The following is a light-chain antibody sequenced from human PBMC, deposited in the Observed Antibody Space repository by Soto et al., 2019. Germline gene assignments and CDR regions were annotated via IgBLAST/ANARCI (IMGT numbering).Light chain of an antibody. V-gene: IGLV2-14*03. CDR2: DVS. CDR3: SSYTSSSPYV. Sequence: QSALTQPASVSGAPGQSIAISCTGTSSDVGGYNYVSWYQHHPGKAPKLMVYDVSNRPSGVSNRFSGSKSGNTASLTISGLPAEDEADYYCSSYTSSSPYVFGTGTKVTVL. CDR1: SSDVGGYNY. J-gene: IGLJ1*01.